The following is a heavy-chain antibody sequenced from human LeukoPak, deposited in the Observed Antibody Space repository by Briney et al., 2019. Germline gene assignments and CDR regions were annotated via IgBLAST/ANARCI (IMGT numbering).Heavy chain of an antibody. CDR3: ARDSPAGYYYYYMDV. V-gene: IGHV3-21*01. CDR2: ISSSSSYI. Sequence: KPGGSLRLSCAASGFTFSRYGIHWVRQAPGKGLEWVSSISSSSSYIYYADSVKGRFTISRDNAKNSLYLQMNSLRAEDTAVYYCARDSPAGYYYYYMDVWGKGTTVTVSS. J-gene: IGHJ6*03. CDR1: GFTFSRYG.